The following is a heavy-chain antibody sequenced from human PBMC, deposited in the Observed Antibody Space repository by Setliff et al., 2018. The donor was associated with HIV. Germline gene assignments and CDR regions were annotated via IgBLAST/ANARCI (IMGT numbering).Heavy chain of an antibody. J-gene: IGHJ4*02. CDR2: FYKSGST. CDR1: GDSLSGYH. Sequence: SLTCSVSGDSLSGYHWSWIRQPPGKGLEWIGYFYKSGSTNSGPSFKSRVSMSGDTSKNQLSLKVTSVTAADTAVYYCARLSDTAMASFDSWGQGTLVTVSS. V-gene: IGHV4-59*08. D-gene: IGHD5-18*01. CDR3: ARLSDTAMASFDS.